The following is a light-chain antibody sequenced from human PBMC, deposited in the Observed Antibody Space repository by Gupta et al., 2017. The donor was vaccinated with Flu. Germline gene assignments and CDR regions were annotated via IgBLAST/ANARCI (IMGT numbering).Light chain of an antibody. CDR2: DGS. V-gene: IGKV3-15*01. J-gene: IGKJ1*01. Sequence: RANRTRDKDLAGYQQKQGQAPRHLIYDGSFRAAGVPARCSGGGSGTEFTLTISSVQSEEVGVDYCQQVRQGPFTFGQGTKLEIK. CDR1: RTRDKD. CDR3: QQVRQGPFT.